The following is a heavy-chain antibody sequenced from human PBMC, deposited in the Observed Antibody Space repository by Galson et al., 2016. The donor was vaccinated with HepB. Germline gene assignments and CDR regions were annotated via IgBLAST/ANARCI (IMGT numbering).Heavy chain of an antibody. J-gene: IGHJ3*02. D-gene: IGHD5-24*01. CDR1: GFTFNIYS. CDR3: VRDYNFAFDI. CDR2: IRDSTTI. V-gene: IGHV3-48*01. Sequence: SLRLSCAASGFTFNIYSMNWVRQAPGKGLEWVSYIRDSTTIYYADSVKGRFTISRDDAKSSLYLQMNSLRGEDTAVYYCVRDYNFAFDIWGQGTMVTVSS.